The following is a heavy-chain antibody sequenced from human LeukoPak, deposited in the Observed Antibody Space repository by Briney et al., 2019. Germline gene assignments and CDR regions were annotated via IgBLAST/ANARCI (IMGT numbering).Heavy chain of an antibody. CDR1: GYTFTSYD. Sequence: GASVKVSCKASGYTFTSYDINWVRQATGQGLEWMGWMNPNSGNTGYAQKFQGRVTMTRDTSTSTVYMELSSLRSEDTAVYYCARDVSGTHKNFDYWGQGTLVTVSS. D-gene: IGHD1-7*01. CDR2: MNPNSGNT. CDR3: ARDVSGTHKNFDY. J-gene: IGHJ4*02. V-gene: IGHV1-8*02.